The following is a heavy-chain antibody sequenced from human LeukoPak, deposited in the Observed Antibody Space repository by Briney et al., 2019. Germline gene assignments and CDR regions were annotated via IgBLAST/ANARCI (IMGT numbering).Heavy chain of an antibody. D-gene: IGHD3-9*01. CDR2: FNPNSGGS. V-gene: IGHV1-2*02. J-gene: IGHJ5*01. CDR1: GYTFTDYY. Sequence: ASVKVSFKASGYTFTDYYIQWMRQAPGQGLEWMGWFNPNSGGSDYAQKFQGRVTMTGDTSISSGYMELSRLISDDTAVYYCAREKLRYFEKTGFDSWGQGTLVTVSS. CDR3: AREKLRYFEKTGFDS.